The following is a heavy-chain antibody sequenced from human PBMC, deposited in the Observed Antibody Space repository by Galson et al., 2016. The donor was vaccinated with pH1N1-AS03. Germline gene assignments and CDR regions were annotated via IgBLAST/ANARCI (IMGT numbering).Heavy chain of an antibody. CDR2: IHPGGDT. CDR1: GFIFSNFW. Sequence: SLRLSCAASGFIFSNFWMTWVRQAPGKGLEWVSVIHPGGDTYNADSVKGRFTISRDNFENMVYLQMYSLRPEDTAVYYCAGDEGFANGINVWGQGTTVTVSS. CDR3: AGDEGFANGINV. J-gene: IGHJ6*02. V-gene: IGHV3-66*02. D-gene: IGHD3-3*01.